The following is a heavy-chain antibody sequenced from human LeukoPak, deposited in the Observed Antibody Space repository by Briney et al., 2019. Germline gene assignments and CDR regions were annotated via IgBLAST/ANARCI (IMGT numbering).Heavy chain of an antibody. V-gene: IGHV3-7*01. CDR2: IKQDGSEK. CDR1: GFTFSSYW. D-gene: IGHD6-6*01. Sequence: GGSLRLSCAASGFTFSSYWMSWVRQAPGKGLEWVANIKQDGSEKYYVDSVKGRFTISRDNAKNSLYLQMNSLRAEDTAVYCCARDQASPWYYYYGMDVWGQGTTVTVSS. J-gene: IGHJ6*02. CDR3: ARDQASPWYYYYGMDV.